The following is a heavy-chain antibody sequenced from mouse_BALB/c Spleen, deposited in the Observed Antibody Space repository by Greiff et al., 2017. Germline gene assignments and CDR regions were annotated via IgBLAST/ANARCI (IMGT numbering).Heavy chain of an antibody. CDR3: ARWRVTFDY. V-gene: IGHV1-7*01. J-gene: IGHJ2*01. CDR2: INPSTGYT. Sequence: QVQLQQSGAELAKPGASVKMSCKASGYTFTSYWMHWVKQRPGQGLEWIGYINPSTGYTEYNQKFKDKATLTADKSSSTAYMQLSSLTSEDSAVYYCARWRVTFDYWGQGTTLTVSS. CDR1: GYTFTSYW. D-gene: IGHD2-1*01.